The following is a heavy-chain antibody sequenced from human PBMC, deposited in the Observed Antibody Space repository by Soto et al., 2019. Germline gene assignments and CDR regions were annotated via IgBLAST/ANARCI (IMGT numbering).Heavy chain of an antibody. CDR3: SKDVNDPHNYGDYNFNY. V-gene: IGHV3-30*18. CDR2: VSYDGSHE. Sequence: QVQLVESGGGVVQPGTSLRLSCAASGFTFSSYAMHWVRQAPGKGLEWVAVVSYDGSHEFYADFVEGRFTIARDNSKDRLYLQMISMRAEDTAGYYRSKDVNDPHNYGDYNFNYWGQGTLVTVSS. J-gene: IGHJ4*02. CDR1: GFTFSSYA. D-gene: IGHD4-17*01.